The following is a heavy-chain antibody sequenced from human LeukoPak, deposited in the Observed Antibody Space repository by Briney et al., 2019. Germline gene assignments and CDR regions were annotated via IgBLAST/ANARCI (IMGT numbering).Heavy chain of an antibody. CDR3: ARGRRPSDHTVTTVRYYYYYYYMDV. J-gene: IGHJ6*03. Sequence: SETLSLTCAVYGGSFSGYYWSWIRQPPGKGLEWIGEINRSGSTNYNPSLKSRVTISVDTSKNQFSLKLSSVTAADTAVYYCARGRRPSDHTVTTVRYYYYYYYMDVWGKGTTVTVSS. CDR1: GGSFSGYY. D-gene: IGHD4-11*01. V-gene: IGHV4-34*01. CDR2: INRSGST.